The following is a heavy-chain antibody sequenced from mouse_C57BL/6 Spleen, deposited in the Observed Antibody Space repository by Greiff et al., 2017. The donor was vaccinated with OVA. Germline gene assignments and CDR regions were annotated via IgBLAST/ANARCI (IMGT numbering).Heavy chain of an antibody. CDR2: INPYNGGT. J-gene: IGHJ1*03. CDR3: ARGTTVVEGYFDV. V-gene: IGHV1-19*01. Sequence: VQLKESGPVLVKPGASVKMSCKASGYTFTDYYMNWVKQSHGKSLEWIGVINPYNGGTSYNQKFKGKATLTVDKSSSTAYMELNSLTSEDSAVYYCARGTTVVEGYFDVWGTGTTVTVSS. D-gene: IGHD1-1*01. CDR1: GYTFTDYY.